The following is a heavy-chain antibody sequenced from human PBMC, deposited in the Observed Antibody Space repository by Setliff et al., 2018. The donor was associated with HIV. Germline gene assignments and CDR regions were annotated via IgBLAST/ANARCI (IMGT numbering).Heavy chain of an antibody. J-gene: IGHJ4*02. D-gene: IGHD4-17*01. Sequence: SVKVSCKTSGGTLSNYVITWVRQAPGQGLEWMGMIIPMYNIPAYAQKFQGRVTFTADESTSTAYMEVRSLRSDDTAVYYCARTDYGGNSGGNYFDYWGQGSLVTVLL. CDR2: IIPMYNIP. CDR3: ARTDYGGNSGGNYFDY. V-gene: IGHV1-69*13. CDR1: GGTLSNYV.